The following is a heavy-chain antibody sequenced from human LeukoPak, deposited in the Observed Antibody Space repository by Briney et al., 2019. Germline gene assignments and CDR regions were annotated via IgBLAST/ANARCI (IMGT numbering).Heavy chain of an antibody. CDR3: ARLRITIFGVVIYYYYMDV. D-gene: IGHD3-3*01. V-gene: IGHV4-61*02. J-gene: IGHJ6*03. CDR1: GGSIISGSYY. Sequence: SETLSLTCTGSGGSIISGSYYWSWIRQPAGKGLEWIGRIYTSGITNYNPSLKSRVTISVDTSKNQVSLKLSSVTAADTAVYYCARLRITIFGVVIYYYYMDVWGKGTTVTVSS. CDR2: IYTSGIT.